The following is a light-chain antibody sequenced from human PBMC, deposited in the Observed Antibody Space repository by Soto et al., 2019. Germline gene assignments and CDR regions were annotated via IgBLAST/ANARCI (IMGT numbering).Light chain of an antibody. CDR1: ETISSNF. Sequence: DIQMTQSPSSLSASVGDRVSITCRASETISSNFLNWYQQKPGKAPKLLVYAASILHAGVPSRFTGSGFDTDFTLTISSLQPEDFAMYYCHQSFDTPYTFAQGTKVEI. CDR2: AAS. CDR3: HQSFDTPYT. J-gene: IGKJ2*01. V-gene: IGKV1-39*01.